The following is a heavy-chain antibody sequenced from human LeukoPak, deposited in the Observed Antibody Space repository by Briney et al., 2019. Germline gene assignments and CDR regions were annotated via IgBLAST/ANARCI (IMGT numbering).Heavy chain of an antibody. J-gene: IGHJ4*02. Sequence: GGSLRLSCAASGFTFSRYAMHWVRQAPGKGLEWVAVISYDGSNKYYADSVEGRFTISRDNSKNTLYLQMDSLRAEDTAAYYCARDLGRPPYGDYSLDYWGQGTLVTVSS. CDR1: GFTFSRYA. V-gene: IGHV3-30*04. CDR3: ARDLGRPPYGDYSLDY. D-gene: IGHD4-17*01. CDR2: ISYDGSNK.